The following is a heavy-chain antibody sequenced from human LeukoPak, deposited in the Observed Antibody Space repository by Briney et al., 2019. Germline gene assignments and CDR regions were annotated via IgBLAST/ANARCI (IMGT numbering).Heavy chain of an antibody. J-gene: IGHJ1*01. V-gene: IGHV4-61*02. D-gene: IGHD3-10*01. CDR3: ARVGGSGSYEYFQH. CDR1: GGSISSGSYY. Sequence: SETLSLTCTASGGSISSGSYYWSWIRQPAGKGLEWIGRIYTSGSTNYNPSLKSRVTISVDTSKNQFSLKLSSVTAADTAVYYCARVGGSGSYEYFQHWGQGTLVTVSS. CDR2: IYTSGST.